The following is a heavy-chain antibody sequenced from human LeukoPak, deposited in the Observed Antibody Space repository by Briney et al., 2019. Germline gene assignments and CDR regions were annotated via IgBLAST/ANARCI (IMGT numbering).Heavy chain of an antibody. D-gene: IGHD3-22*01. V-gene: IGHV4-39*02. CDR1: GASISSSSSF. J-gene: IGHJ4*02. CDR2: IYYSGST. CDR3: ASRLYDSARNFDY. Sequence: PSETLSLTCTVSGASISSSSSFWGWIRQPPGKGLEWIGSIYYSGSTYYNPSLMSRVTVSVDTSKSHFSLRLSSVTAADTAVYYCASRLYDSARNFDYWGQRTLVTVSS.